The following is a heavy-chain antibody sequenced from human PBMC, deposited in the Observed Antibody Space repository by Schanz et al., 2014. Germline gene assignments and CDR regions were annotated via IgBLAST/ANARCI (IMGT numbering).Heavy chain of an antibody. CDR2: ISSKGDMT. CDR3: VSSGSYSSYAF. V-gene: IGHV3-64*01. CDR1: GFTFSIYA. Sequence: EVQLVESGGGLVQPGGSLRLSCSASGFTFSIYAMHWVRQAPGKGLEYVSSISSKGDMTFYGNSVKGRFTISRDNSKNTLYLQLGSLSAEDTAVYHCVSSGSYSSYAFWGQGTLVTVSS. D-gene: IGHD3-10*01. J-gene: IGHJ4*02.